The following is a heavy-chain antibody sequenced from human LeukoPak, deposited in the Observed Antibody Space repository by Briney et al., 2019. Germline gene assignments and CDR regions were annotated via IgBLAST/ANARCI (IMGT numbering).Heavy chain of an antibody. Sequence: PETLSLTCSVSGGSISSYYWNWTRQPPGKGLEWIGNIYYSGSTNYNPSLKSRVTISVDTSKNQFSLRLSSVTAADTAVYYCARTDNWNYFDYWGQGTLVTVSS. CDR3: ARTDNWNYFDY. V-gene: IGHV4-59*01. D-gene: IGHD1-20*01. CDR1: GGSISSYY. J-gene: IGHJ4*02. CDR2: IYYSGST.